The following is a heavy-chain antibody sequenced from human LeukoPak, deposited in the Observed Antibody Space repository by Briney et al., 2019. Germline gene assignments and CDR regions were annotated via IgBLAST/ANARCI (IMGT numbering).Heavy chain of an antibody. J-gene: IGHJ4*02. Sequence: GASVKVSCKASGGTFSSYAISWVRQAPGQGLEWMGGIIPIFGTANYAQKFQGGVTITADESTSTAYMELSSLRSEDTAVYYCARARLPGIVGATTFDYWGQGTLVTVSS. CDR2: IIPIFGTA. CDR3: ARARLPGIVGATTFDY. CDR1: GGTFSSYA. V-gene: IGHV1-69*13. D-gene: IGHD1-26*01.